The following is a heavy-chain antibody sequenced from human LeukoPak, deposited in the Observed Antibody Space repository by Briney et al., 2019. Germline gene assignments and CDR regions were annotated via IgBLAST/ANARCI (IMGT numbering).Heavy chain of an antibody. D-gene: IGHD6-6*01. J-gene: IGHJ4*02. CDR2: IIPILGIA. Sequence: GSSAKVSCKASGGTSSSYAISWVRQAPGQGLEWMGRIIPILGIANYAQKFQGRVTITADKSTSTAYMELSSLRSEDTAVYYWGRGRSSNSSAADYWGQGTMVTVSS. V-gene: IGHV1-69*04. CDR1: GGTSSSYA. CDR3: GRGRSSNSSAADY.